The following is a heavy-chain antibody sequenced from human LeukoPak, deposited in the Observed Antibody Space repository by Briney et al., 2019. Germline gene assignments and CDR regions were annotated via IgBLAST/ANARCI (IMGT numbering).Heavy chain of an antibody. Sequence: GGSLRLSCVGSEVTFSNYDMTWVRQAPGKGLEWVSSISDTGRYIFSADSMRGRFSISRDNSANTLYLQMYTLRIEDTATYFCAAKLPGGAYYFDFWGQGTLVTVSS. CDR1: EVTFSNYD. CDR2: ISDTGRYI. D-gene: IGHD2-21*01. CDR3: AAKLPGGAYYFDF. V-gene: IGHV3-23*01. J-gene: IGHJ4*02.